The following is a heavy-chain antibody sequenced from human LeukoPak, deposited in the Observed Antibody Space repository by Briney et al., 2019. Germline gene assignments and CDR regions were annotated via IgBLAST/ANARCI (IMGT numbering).Heavy chain of an antibody. CDR1: GGSISSYY. D-gene: IGHD4-17*01. CDR2: IYYSGST. CDR3: ARARLRRSDDAFDI. J-gene: IGHJ3*02. V-gene: IGHV4-59*01. Sequence: SETLSLTCTDSGGSISSYYWSWIRQPPGKGLEWIGYIYYSGSTNYNPSLKSRVTISVDTSKNQFSLKLSSVTAADTAVYYCARARLRRSDDAFDIWGQGTMVTVSS.